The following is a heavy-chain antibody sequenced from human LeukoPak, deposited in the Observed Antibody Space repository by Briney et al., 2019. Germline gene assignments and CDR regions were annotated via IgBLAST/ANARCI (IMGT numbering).Heavy chain of an antibody. J-gene: IGHJ6*03. Sequence: ASVTVSCKASGGTFSSYAISWVRQAPGQGLEWMGGIIPIFGTANYAQKFQGRVTITTDESTSTAYMELSSLRSEDTAVYYCARGSAPHHSLEWLPYYYYMDVWGKGTTVTVSS. CDR1: GGTFSSYA. V-gene: IGHV1-69*05. D-gene: IGHD3-3*01. CDR3: ARGSAPHHSLEWLPYYYYMDV. CDR2: IIPIFGTA.